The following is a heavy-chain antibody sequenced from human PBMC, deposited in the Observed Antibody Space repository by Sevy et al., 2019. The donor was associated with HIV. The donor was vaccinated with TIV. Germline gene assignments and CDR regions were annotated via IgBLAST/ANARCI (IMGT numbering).Heavy chain of an antibody. CDR1: GFTFSSYA. J-gene: IGHJ4*02. D-gene: IGHD3-22*01. Sequence: GGSLRLSCAASGFTFSSYAMSRVRQAPGKGLEWVSAISGSGGSTYYADSVKGRFTISRDNSKNTLYLQMNSLRAEDTAVYYCAKGYYYDSSGYYTSPLFDYWGQGTLVTVSS. CDR2: ISGSGGST. CDR3: AKGYYYDSSGYYTSPLFDY. V-gene: IGHV3-23*01.